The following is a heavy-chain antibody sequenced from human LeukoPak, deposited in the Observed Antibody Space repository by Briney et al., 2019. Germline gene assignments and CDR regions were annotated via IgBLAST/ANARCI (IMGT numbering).Heavy chain of an antibody. CDR1: GFTFSSYE. D-gene: IGHD3-10*02. V-gene: IGHV3-48*03. J-gene: IGHJ6*04. CDR3: AELGITMIGGV. CDR2: ISSGSTI. Sequence: GGSLRLSCAASGFTFSSYEMNWVRQAPGKGLEWVSYISSGSTIYYADSVKGRFTISRDNAKNSLYLQMNSLRAEDTAVYYCAELGITMIGGVWGKGTTVTISS.